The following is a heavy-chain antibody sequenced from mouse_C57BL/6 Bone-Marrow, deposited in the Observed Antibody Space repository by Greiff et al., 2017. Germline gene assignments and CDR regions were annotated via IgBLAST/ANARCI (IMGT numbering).Heavy chain of an antibody. D-gene: IGHD2-3*01. CDR2: IYIGDGYT. CDR1: GYTFTSYG. V-gene: IGHV1-58*01. J-gene: IGHJ4*01. CDR3: ARGEGDGYYGNAMDY. Sequence: VQLQQSGAELVRPGSSVKMSCKTSGYTFTSYGMNWVKQRPGQGLEWIGYIYIGDGYTEYNEKFKVKATLTSDTSSSTAYMQLSSLTSEDSAIYFCARGEGDGYYGNAMDYWGQGTSVTVSS.